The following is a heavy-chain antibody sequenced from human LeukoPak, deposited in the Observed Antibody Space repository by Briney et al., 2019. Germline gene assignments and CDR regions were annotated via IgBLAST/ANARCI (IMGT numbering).Heavy chain of an antibody. J-gene: IGHJ4*02. Sequence: SETLSLTCTVSGGSISSYYWSWIRQPPGKGLEWIGDIYYSGNTNYNPSLKSRVTISVDTAKNQFSLKLSSVTAADTAVYFCATYSGSYFDYWGQGTLVTVSS. CDR3: ATYSGSYFDY. CDR1: GGSISSYY. D-gene: IGHD1-26*01. V-gene: IGHV4-59*01. CDR2: IYYSGNT.